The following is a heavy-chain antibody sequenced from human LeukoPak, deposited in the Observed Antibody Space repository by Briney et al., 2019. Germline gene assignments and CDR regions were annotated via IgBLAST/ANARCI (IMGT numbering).Heavy chain of an antibody. Sequence: GGSLRLSCAASGFTFSDYYMSWVRQAPGKGLEWVANIKQDGSEKYYVDSVKGRFTISRDNAKNSLYLQMNSLRAEDTAVYYCASGVSSSWPDYWGQGTLVTVSS. D-gene: IGHD6-13*01. CDR3: ASGVSSSWPDY. CDR2: IKQDGSEK. V-gene: IGHV3-7*03. CDR1: GFTFSDYY. J-gene: IGHJ4*02.